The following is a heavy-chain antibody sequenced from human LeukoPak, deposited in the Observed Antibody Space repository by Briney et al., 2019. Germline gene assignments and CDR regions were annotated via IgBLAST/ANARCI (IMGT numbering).Heavy chain of an antibody. D-gene: IGHD3-10*01. CDR1: GFTFSSYS. J-gene: IGHJ4*02. CDR3: ASKKVGSGSYFYYFDY. CDR2: ISYDGSNK. V-gene: IGHV3-30*03. Sequence: GGSLRLSCAASGFTFSSYSMNWVRQAPGKGLEWVALISYDGSNKYFADSVKGRFTISRDNSKNTLYLQMNSLRAEDTAVYYCASKKVGSGSYFYYFDYWGQGTLVTVSS.